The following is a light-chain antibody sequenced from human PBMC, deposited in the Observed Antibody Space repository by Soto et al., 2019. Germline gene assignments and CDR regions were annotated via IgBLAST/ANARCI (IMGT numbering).Light chain of an antibody. CDR1: QSIGSSY. Sequence: EIVLTQSPGTLSLSPGERATLSCRASQSIGSSYLAWYQQKHGQAPRLLIYGASTRATGVPDRFSGSGSGTYFTLTISGLEPEDLAVYYCQQYGTSSWTFGQGTKVEIK. J-gene: IGKJ1*01. CDR2: GAS. V-gene: IGKV3-20*01. CDR3: QQYGTSSWT.